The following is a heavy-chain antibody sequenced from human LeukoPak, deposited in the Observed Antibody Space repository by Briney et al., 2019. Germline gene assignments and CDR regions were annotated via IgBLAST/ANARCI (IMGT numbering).Heavy chain of an antibody. CDR3: ARDDDFDLANWYFDL. CDR2: TRNKANSYTT. J-gene: IGHJ2*01. Sequence: GGSLRLSCAASGFTFSDHYMDWVRQAPGKGLEWVGRTRNKANSYTTEYAASVKGRFTISRDDSKNSLYLQMNSLRAEDTAVYYCARDDDFDLANWYFDLWGRGTLVTVSS. D-gene: IGHD3-3*01. CDR1: GFTFSDHY. V-gene: IGHV3-72*01.